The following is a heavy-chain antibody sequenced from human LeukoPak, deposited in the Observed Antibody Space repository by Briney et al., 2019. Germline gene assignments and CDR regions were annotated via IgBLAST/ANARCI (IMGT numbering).Heavy chain of an antibody. D-gene: IGHD1-26*01. Sequence: PGGSLRPSCAASGFTFSSYSMNWVRQAPGKGLEWVANIKLDGSDKYYVDSVKGRFTISRDNARNSLYLQMNSLRAEDTAVYYCARARELLRYFDYWGQGTLVTVSS. V-gene: IGHV3-7*01. CDR2: IKLDGSDK. CDR3: ARARELLRYFDY. CDR1: GFTFSSYS. J-gene: IGHJ4*02.